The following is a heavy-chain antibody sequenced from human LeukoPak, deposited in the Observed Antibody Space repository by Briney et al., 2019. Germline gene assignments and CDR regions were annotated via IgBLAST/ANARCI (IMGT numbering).Heavy chain of an antibody. CDR2: IWYDGSKK. V-gene: IGHV3-33*08. CDR3: ARVANITTFGMDV. CDR1: GFTFSSYA. J-gene: IGHJ6*02. D-gene: IGHD3-9*01. Sequence: SGGSLRLSCAASGFTFSSYAMHWVRQAPGKGLEWVAVIWYDGSKKYYADSVKGRFTISRDNSKNTLYLQMNALRAEDTAVYYCARVANITTFGMDVWGQGTTVTVSS.